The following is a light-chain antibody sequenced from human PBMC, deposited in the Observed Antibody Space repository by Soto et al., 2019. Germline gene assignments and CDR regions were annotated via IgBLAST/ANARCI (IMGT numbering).Light chain of an antibody. V-gene: IGKV4-1*01. CDR1: QNILYSSNNKNY. CDR3: QQYYEIPHT. CDR2: WAS. J-gene: IGKJ2*01. Sequence: DIVMTQSPDSLAVSLGEMATINCKSSQNILYSSNNKNYLAWYKQKPGQPPKLLTFWASTRESGVPDRFSGSGSGTDFPLTINRLQAEDVAVYYCQQYYEIPHTFGQGTKLEI.